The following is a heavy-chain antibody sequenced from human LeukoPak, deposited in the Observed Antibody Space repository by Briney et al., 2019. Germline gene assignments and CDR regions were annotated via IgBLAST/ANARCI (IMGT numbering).Heavy chain of an antibody. J-gene: IGHJ4*02. Sequence: GGSLRLSCAASGFTFSSYGMSWVRQAPGKGLEWVSAISGSGGRTYYADSVKGRVTISRDNSKNTLYLQMNSLRAEDTAVYYCAEEVSIISRGLDYWGQGILVTVSS. V-gene: IGHV3-23*01. CDR2: ISGSGGRT. CDR1: GFTFSSYG. D-gene: IGHD2-21*01. CDR3: AEEVSIISRGLDY.